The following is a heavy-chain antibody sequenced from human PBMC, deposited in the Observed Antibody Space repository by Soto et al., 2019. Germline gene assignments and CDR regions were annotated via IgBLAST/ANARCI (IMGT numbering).Heavy chain of an antibody. CDR2: IYHSGST. CDR1: GGSISSSNW. Sequence: SETLSLTCAVSGGSISSSNWWSWVRQPPGKGLEWIGEIYHSGSTNYNPSLKSRVTISVDKSKNQFSLKLSSVTAADMALFYFAGTITYYYDSSGYYMNDYWGQGTLVTVSS. V-gene: IGHV4-4*02. J-gene: IGHJ4*02. D-gene: IGHD3-22*01. CDR3: AGTITYYYDSSGYYMNDY.